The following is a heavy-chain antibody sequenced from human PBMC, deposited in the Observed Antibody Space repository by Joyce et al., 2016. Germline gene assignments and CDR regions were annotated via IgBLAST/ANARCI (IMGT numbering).Heavy chain of an antibody. CDR1: GYSFTSSW. Sequence: EVQLVQSGAEVKKPGESLKISCKDSGYSFTSSWIAWVRQMPGKGLECMGFIYPGDADTRYSPSFQGQVTISADKSISTAYRQWSSLKASDTAIYYCARHMDDYSTYGWFDPWGQGTLVTVSS. V-gene: IGHV5-51*01. CDR2: IYPGDADT. D-gene: IGHD4-11*01. CDR3: ARHMDDYSTYGWFDP. J-gene: IGHJ5*02.